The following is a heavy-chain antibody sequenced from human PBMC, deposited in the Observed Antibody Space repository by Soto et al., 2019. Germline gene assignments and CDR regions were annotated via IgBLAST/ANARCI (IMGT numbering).Heavy chain of an antibody. CDR2: IFSTGST. CDR3: ARAIRGYSYAFDH. V-gene: IGHV4-61*01. J-gene: IGHJ4*01. D-gene: IGHD5-18*01. Sequence: PSETLSLTCTVSGDSVSSDNYYWTWIRQPPGKGLEWIGYIFSTGSTNYNPSLKSRVTISLDTSTNQFSLRLTSVTAADTAVYHCARAIRGYSYAFDHWRHATMVTSPQ. CDR1: GDSVSSDNYY.